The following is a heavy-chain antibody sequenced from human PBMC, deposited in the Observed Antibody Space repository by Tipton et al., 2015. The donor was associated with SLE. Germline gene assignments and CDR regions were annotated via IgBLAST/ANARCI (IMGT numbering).Heavy chain of an antibody. CDR2: ITAAGGNT. CDR3: ATTEGYSDFYLDY. J-gene: IGHJ4*02. Sequence: GSLRLSCAASGFTFSTYALTWVRQAPGTGLEWVSTITAAGGNTYYAASVKGRFTISRDNSKDTLYLQMNSLRAEDTAIYYCATTEGYSDFYLDYWGQGTLVTVSS. CDR1: GFTFSTYA. D-gene: IGHD4-11*01. V-gene: IGHV3-23*01.